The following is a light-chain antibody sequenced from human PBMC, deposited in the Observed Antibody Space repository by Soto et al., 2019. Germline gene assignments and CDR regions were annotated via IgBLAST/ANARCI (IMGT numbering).Light chain of an antibody. V-gene: IGKV1-5*03. J-gene: IGKJ1*01. Sequence: DIQVTQSHSTLSASVGDRVTITCRASQSISSWLAWYQQKPGKAPKLLIYKASSLESGVPSRFSGSGSGTEFTLTISSLQPDDFATYYCQQYNSYPGTFGQGTRWIS. CDR2: KAS. CDR1: QSISSW. CDR3: QQYNSYPGT.